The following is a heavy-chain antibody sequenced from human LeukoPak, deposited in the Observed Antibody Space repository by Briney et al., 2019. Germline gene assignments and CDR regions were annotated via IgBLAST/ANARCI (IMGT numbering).Heavy chain of an antibody. D-gene: IGHD2-15*01. CDR2: IYRSDSNI. J-gene: IGHJ4*02. V-gene: IGHV5-10-1*01. CDR3: ARHGCSGGSCPPDS. Sequence: EESLKISCMCSGYMFTNYWISLVRQMPGKGLECRGRIYRSDSNIKYSPACQGHVTVSADRYINTPYLQWSSLKASHTATYYCARHGCSGGSCPPDSWGQGTLVTVSS. CDR1: GYMFTNYW.